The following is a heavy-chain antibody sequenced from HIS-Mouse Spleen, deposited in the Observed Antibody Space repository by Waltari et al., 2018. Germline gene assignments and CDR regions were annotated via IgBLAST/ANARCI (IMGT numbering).Heavy chain of an antibody. CDR1: GFSLSPSGMC. D-gene: IGHD6-19*01. CDR2: IDWDDDK. V-gene: IGHV2-70*15. Sequence: QVTLRESGPALVKPTQTLTLTCPFSGFSLSPSGMCVSWIRQPPGKALEWLARIDWDDDKYYSTSLKTRLTISRDTSKTQVVLTMTNMDPLDTATYYCARIAEGYTSGWYAFDYWGQGTLVTVSS. J-gene: IGHJ4*02. CDR3: ARIAEGYTSGWYAFDY.